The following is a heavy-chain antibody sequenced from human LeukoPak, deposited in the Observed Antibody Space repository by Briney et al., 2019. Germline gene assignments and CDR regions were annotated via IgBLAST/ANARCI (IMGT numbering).Heavy chain of an antibody. CDR1: GGSISSGDYY. CDR3: ARPYYYDSRIDP. V-gene: IGHV4-30-4*01. CDR2: MYYSGGT. D-gene: IGHD3-22*01. Sequence: PSQTLSLTCTVSGGSISSGDYYWSWIRPPPGKGLEWIAYMYYSGGTYYNPSLKSRVTMSADTSKNQLSLKLSSVTAADTAVYYCARPYYYDSRIDPWGQGILVTVSS. J-gene: IGHJ5*02.